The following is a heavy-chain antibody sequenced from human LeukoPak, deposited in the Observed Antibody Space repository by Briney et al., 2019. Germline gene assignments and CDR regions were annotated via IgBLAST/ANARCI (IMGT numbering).Heavy chain of an antibody. J-gene: IGHJ4*02. CDR2: ISWNSGSI. D-gene: IGHD6-6*01. Sequence: PGGSLRLSRAASGFTFDDYAMHWVRQAPGKGLEWVSGISWNSGSIGYADSVKGRFTISRDNAKNSLYLQMNSLRAEDTALYYCAKDIEYSSSNYFDYWGQGTLVTVSS. CDR3: AKDIEYSSSNYFDY. V-gene: IGHV3-9*01. CDR1: GFTFDDYA.